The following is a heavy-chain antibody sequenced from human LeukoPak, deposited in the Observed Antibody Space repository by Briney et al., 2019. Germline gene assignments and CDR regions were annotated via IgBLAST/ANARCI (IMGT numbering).Heavy chain of an antibody. J-gene: IGHJ3*02. CDR3: AKDLQTMVIGGAFDI. D-gene: IGHD2/OR15-2a*01. V-gene: IGHV4-4*07. Sequence: PSETLSLTCTVSGGSISSYYWSWIRQPAGKGLEWIGRIYVSGSTNYNPSLKSRVTMSVDTSKNQFSLKLSSVTAVDTAVYYCAKDLQTMVIGGAFDIWGQGTMVTVSS. CDR1: GGSISSYY. CDR2: IYVSGST.